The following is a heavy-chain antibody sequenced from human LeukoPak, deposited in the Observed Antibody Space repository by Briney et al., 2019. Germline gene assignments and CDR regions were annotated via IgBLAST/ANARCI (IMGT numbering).Heavy chain of an antibody. Sequence: GESLKISCKGSGYSFTTEWIGWMRPMPGKGLEWMAVISPGSSGTQYSASLQGKVTTSADTSINTGYMQWSSLKASDSAMYYCATRVDGSFYWGQGTLVTVSS. D-gene: IGHD5-24*01. CDR1: GYSFTTEW. J-gene: IGHJ4*02. CDR2: ISPGSSGT. V-gene: IGHV5-51*01. CDR3: ATRVDGSFY.